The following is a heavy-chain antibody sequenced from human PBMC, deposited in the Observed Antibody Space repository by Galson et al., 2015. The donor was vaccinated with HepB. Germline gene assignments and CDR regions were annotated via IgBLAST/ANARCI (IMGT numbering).Heavy chain of an antibody. CDR3: ILSSSWTAFDY. CDR2: IRSKANSYAT. Sequence: SLRLSCAASGFTFSGSAMHWVRQASGKGLEWVGRIRSKANSYATAYAASVKGRFTISRDDSKNTAYLQMNSLKTEDTAVYYCILSSSWTAFDYWGQGTLVTVSS. D-gene: IGHD6-13*01. CDR1: GFTFSGSA. V-gene: IGHV3-73*01. J-gene: IGHJ4*02.